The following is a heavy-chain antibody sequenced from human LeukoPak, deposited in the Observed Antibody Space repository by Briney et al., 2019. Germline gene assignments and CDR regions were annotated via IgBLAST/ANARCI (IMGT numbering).Heavy chain of an antibody. V-gene: IGHV1-18*01. D-gene: IGHD3-22*01. Sequence: ASVKVSCKASGYTFTSYGISWVRQAPGQGLEWMGWISAYNGNTNYAQKLQGRVTMTTDTSTGTAYMELRSLRSEDTAVYYCATEDYYDSGSFDPWGQGTLVTVSS. CDR3: ATEDYYDSGSFDP. CDR2: ISAYNGNT. CDR1: GYTFTSYG. J-gene: IGHJ5*02.